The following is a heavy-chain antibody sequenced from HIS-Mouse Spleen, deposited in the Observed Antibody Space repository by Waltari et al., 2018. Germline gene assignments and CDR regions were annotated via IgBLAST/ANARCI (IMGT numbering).Heavy chain of an antibody. Sequence: QLQLQESGPGLVKPSETLSLTCTVSGGSISSSSYYWGWIRQPPGKGLELIGSTYYSGSTYYNPSLKSRVTTSVDTSKNQFSLKLSSVTAADTAVYYCAREIPYSSSWYDWYFDLWGRGTLVTVSS. CDR3: AREIPYSSSWYDWYFDL. V-gene: IGHV4-39*07. J-gene: IGHJ2*01. CDR1: GGSISSSSYY. D-gene: IGHD6-13*01. CDR2: TYYSGST.